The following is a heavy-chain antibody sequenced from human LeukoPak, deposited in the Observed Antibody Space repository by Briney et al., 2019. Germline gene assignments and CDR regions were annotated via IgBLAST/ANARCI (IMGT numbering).Heavy chain of an antibody. CDR2: IYYSGST. CDR1: GGSISSYY. Sequence: PSETLSLTCTVSGGSISSYYWSWIRQSPGKGLEWIGYIYYSGSTNYNPSLKSRVTISVDTSKNQFSLKLSSVTAADTAVYYCARQADYYGSGSYQNDYFDYWGQGTLVTVSS. J-gene: IGHJ4*02. D-gene: IGHD3-10*01. V-gene: IGHV4-59*08. CDR3: ARQADYYGSGSYQNDYFDY.